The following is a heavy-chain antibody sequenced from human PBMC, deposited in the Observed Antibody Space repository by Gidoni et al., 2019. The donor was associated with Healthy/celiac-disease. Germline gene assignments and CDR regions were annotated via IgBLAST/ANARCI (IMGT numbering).Heavy chain of an antibody. J-gene: IGHJ4*02. V-gene: IGHV4-59*01. CDR3: ARGTIVGATGGGI. Sequence: QVQLQESSPGLVKPSATLSLTCPLSGGSISSYSWSWIRQPPGKGLEWIGYIYYSGSTNYNPALKSRVTISVDTSKNQFSLKLSSVTAADTAVYYCARGTIVGATGGGIWGQGTLVTVSS. CDR1: GGSISSYS. D-gene: IGHD1-26*01. CDR2: IYYSGST.